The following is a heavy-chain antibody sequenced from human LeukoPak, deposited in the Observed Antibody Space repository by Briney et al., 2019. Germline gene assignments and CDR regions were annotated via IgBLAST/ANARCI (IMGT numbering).Heavy chain of an antibody. CDR3: ARDRAPYDY. J-gene: IGHJ4*02. D-gene: IGHD3-10*01. CDR2: ISDRGDYI. CDR1: GFTFSTYS. Sequence: GGSLRLSCDPSGFTFSTYSMNWVRQAPGKGPEWVSSISDRGDYIHYADSVKGRFTISRDNAKNSLYLQMNSLRAEDTAVYYCARDRAPYDYWGQGTLVTVSS. V-gene: IGHV3-21*01.